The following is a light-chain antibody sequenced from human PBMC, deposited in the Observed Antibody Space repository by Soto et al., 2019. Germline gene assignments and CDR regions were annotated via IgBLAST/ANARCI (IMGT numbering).Light chain of an antibody. Sequence: EIVLTQSPATLSLSPGERATLSCRASQSVSSYLAWYQQKPGQAPRLLIYDASNRATGIPARFSGSGSGTDVTLTISSLAPEDFSVYYCQQRSNWPISFGQWTRLEI. J-gene: IGKJ5*01. V-gene: IGKV3-11*01. CDR1: QSVSSY. CDR3: QQRSNWPIS. CDR2: DAS.